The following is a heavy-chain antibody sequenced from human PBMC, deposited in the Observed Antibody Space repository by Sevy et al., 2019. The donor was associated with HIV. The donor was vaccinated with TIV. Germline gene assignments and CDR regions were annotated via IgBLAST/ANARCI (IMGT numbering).Heavy chain of an antibody. Sequence: GGSLRLSCAASGFTFSSYSMNWVRQAPGKGLEWVSSISSRSSYIYYADSVKGRFTISRDNAKNSLYLQMNSLGAEDTAVYYCAREGGYCSGGSCRYYYGMDLWGQGTTVTVSS. J-gene: IGHJ6*01. D-gene: IGHD2-15*01. CDR2: ISSRSSYI. CDR3: AREGGYCSGGSCRYYYGMDL. CDR1: GFTFSSYS. V-gene: IGHV3-21*01.